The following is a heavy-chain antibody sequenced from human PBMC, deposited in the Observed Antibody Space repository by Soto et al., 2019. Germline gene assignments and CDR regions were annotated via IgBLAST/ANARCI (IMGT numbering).Heavy chain of an antibody. CDR2: IYYSGST. Sequence: TLSLTCTVSGGSISSGGYYWSWIRQHPGKGLEWIGYIYYSGSTYYNPSLKSRVTISVDTSKNQFSLKLSSVTAADTAVYYCARYYYDSSGYYDYWGQGTLVNVSS. CDR3: ARYYYDSSGYYDY. V-gene: IGHV4-31*03. CDR1: GGSISSGGYY. D-gene: IGHD3-22*01. J-gene: IGHJ4*02.